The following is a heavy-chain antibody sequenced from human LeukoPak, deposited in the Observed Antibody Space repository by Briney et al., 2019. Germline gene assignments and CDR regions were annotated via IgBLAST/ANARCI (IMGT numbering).Heavy chain of an antibody. J-gene: IGHJ4*02. D-gene: IGHD2-2*01. CDR2: INSDGSST. V-gene: IGHV3-74*01. CDR3: AREQQDCSSTSCYSAPDY. CDR1: GFTFSSYW. Sequence: PGGSLRLSCAASGFTFSSYWMHWVRQAPGKGLVWVPRINSDGSSTSYADSVKGRFTISRDNAKNTLYLQMNSLRAEDTAVYYCAREQQDCSSTSCYSAPDYWGQGTLVTVSS.